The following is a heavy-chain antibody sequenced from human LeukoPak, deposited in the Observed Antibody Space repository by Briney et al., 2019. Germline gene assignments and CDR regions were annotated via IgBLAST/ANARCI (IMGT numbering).Heavy chain of an antibody. Sequence: ASVKVSCKASGYTFTNYYIHWVRQAPGQGLEWMGIINPSGGSPTYAQNFQGGVTMTRDTSTSTVYMELSSLRSEDTAVYYCARNYDGGWFDPWGQGTLVTVSS. D-gene: IGHD3-3*01. CDR3: ARNYDGGWFDP. V-gene: IGHV1-46*01. CDR2: INPSGGSP. J-gene: IGHJ5*02. CDR1: GYTFTNYY.